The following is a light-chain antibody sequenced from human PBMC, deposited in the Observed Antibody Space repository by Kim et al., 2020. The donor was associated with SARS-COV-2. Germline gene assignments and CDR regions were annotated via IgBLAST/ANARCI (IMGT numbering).Light chain of an antibody. V-gene: IGLV1-40*01. J-gene: IGLJ3*02. Sequence: QRVTITCTGSSSNIGAGYDVHWYQQLPGTAPKLLIYGNSNRPSGVPDRFSGSKSGTSASLAITGLQAEDEADYYCQSYDSSLSGGVFGGGTQLTVL. CDR2: GNS. CDR1: SSNIGAGYD. CDR3: QSYDSSLSGGV.